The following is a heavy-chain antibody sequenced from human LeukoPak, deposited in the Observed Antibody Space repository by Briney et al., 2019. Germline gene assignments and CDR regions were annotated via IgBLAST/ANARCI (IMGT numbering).Heavy chain of an antibody. J-gene: IGHJ5*02. CDR3: ARGGSSWYQYNWFDP. D-gene: IGHD6-13*01. CDR2: IYYSGGT. CDR1: GASISSYY. Sequence: SETLSLTCTVSGASISSYYWSWIRQPPGKGLEWLGYIYYSGGTNYNPSLKSRVTISVDTSKNQFSLKLSSVTAADTAVYYCARGGSSWYQYNWFDPWGQGTLVTVSS. V-gene: IGHV4-59*01.